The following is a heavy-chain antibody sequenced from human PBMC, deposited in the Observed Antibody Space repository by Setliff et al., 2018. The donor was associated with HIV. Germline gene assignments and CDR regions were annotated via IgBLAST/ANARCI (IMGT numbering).Heavy chain of an antibody. CDR3: ARAFSGYYFDY. CDR2: ISSSGNFI. J-gene: IGHJ4*02. Sequence: PGGSLRLSCAASGFTFEEYAMHWVRLTPGKGLGWVSSISSSGNFIYYEDSVKGRFTMSRDNAKNSLYLQMDSLRVEDTGFYYCARAFSGYYFDYWGQGTLVTVSS. CDR1: GFTFEEYA. D-gene: IGHD3-3*01. V-gene: IGHV3-21*01.